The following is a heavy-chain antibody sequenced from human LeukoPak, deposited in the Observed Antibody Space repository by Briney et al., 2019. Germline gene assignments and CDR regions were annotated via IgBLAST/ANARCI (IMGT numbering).Heavy chain of an antibody. Sequence: SETLSLTCTVSGGSIISGGYYWSWIRQHPGKGLEWIGYIYYSGSTFYNPSLKSRVTISVDTSKNQFSLKVSSVTAADTAVYYCAGSQWLALWHYFDYWGQGALVTVSS. CDR3: AGSQWLALWHYFDY. J-gene: IGHJ4*02. D-gene: IGHD6-19*01. CDR1: GGSIISGGYY. V-gene: IGHV4-31*03. CDR2: IYYSGST.